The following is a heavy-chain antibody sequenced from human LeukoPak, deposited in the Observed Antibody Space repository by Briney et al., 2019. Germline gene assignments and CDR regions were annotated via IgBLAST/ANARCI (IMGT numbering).Heavy chain of an antibody. CDR3: ARTKYSRNSYYYYGMDV. CDR2: INHSGST. CDR1: GGSFSGYY. D-gene: IGHD6-6*01. J-gene: IGHJ6*02. V-gene: IGHV4-34*01. Sequence: SETLSPTCAVYGGSFSGYYWSWIRQPPGKELEWIGEINHSGSTNYNPSLKSRVTISVDTSKNQFSLKLSSVTAADTAVYYCARTKYSRNSYYYYGMDVWGQGTTVTVSS.